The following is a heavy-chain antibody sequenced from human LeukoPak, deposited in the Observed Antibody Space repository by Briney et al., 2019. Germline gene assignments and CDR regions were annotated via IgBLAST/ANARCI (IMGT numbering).Heavy chain of an antibody. CDR2: IYYSGST. D-gene: IGHD2-15*01. J-gene: IGHJ4*02. CDR1: GGSISSYY. V-gene: IGHV4-59*01. Sequence: SETLSLTRTVSGGSISSYYWSWTRQPPGKGLEWIGYIYYSGSTNYNPSLKSRVTISVDTSKNQFSLKLSSVTAADTAVYYCARVSVVAATGAKPSFDYWGQGTLVTVSS. CDR3: ARVSVVAATGAKPSFDY.